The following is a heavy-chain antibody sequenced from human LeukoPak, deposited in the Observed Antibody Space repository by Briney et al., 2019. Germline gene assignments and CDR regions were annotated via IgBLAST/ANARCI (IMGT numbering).Heavy chain of an antibody. CDR2: ISSSSSYI. V-gene: IGHV3-21*01. J-gene: IGHJ4*02. Sequence: PGGSLRLSCAASGFTFSSYGMNWVRQAPGKGLEWVSSISSSSSYIYYADSVKGRFTISRDNAKNSLYLQMNSLRAEDTAVYYCARALGEMAKRKPFDYWGQGTLVTVSS. CDR3: ARALGEMAKRKPFDY. D-gene: IGHD5-24*01. CDR1: GFTFSSYG.